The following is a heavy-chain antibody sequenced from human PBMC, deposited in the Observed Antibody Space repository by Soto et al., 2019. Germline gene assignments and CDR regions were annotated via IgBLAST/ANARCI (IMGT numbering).Heavy chain of an antibody. V-gene: IGHV4-34*01. CDR3: ARGLYRLDV. D-gene: IGHD2-2*02. J-gene: IGHJ6*02. CDR1: GGSFSGYY. CDR2: INHSGST. Sequence: QVQLQQWGAGLLKPSETLSLTCAVYGGSFSGYYWSWIRQPPGKGLEWIGEINHSGSTNYNPSLKSRGTISVDTSKNQVSLKLSSVTAADTAVYYCARGLYRLDVWGQGTTVTVSS.